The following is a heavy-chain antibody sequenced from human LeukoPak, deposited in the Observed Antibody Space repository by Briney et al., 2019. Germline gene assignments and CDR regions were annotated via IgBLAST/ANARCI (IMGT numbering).Heavy chain of an antibody. Sequence: PGGSLRLSCAASGFTFRNHGMHWVRQDPGKGLEWVAVIWYDGSNQYYADSVKGRFTISRDNSKNTLYLQMDSLEHDDTAVYYCGRTLVRSSGNYYFDSWGQGTLVTVSS. D-gene: IGHD3-10*01. CDR3: GRTLVRSSGNYYFDS. J-gene: IGHJ4*01. V-gene: IGHV3-33*01. CDR1: GFTFRNHG. CDR2: IWYDGSNQ.